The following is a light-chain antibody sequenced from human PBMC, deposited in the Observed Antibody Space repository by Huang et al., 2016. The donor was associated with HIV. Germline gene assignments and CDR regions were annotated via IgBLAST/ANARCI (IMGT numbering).Light chain of an antibody. CDR1: QSVTSSH. CDR2: GAS. V-gene: IGKV3-20*01. J-gene: IGKJ1*01. CDR3: QQYDTPAT. Sequence: EIVLTQSPGTLSLSPGERATLSCRASQSVTSSHLACYQQKPGQAPRLLIYGASTRATDIPDRISGSGSGTDFTLTISRLEPGDFAVYYCQQYDTPATFGQGTKVEIK.